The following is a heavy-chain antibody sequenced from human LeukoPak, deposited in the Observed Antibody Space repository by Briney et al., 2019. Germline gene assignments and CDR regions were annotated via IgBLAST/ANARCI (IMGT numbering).Heavy chain of an antibody. CDR2: IYYSGST. Sequence: SETLSLTCTVSGGSISSSSYYWGWIRQPPGKGLEWIGSIYYSGSTYYNPSLKSRVTISVDTSKNLFSLKLSSVTAADTAVYYCASDSSWYYFDYWGQGTLVTVSS. CDR1: GGSISSSSYY. J-gene: IGHJ4*02. V-gene: IGHV4-39*01. CDR3: ASDSSWYYFDY. D-gene: IGHD6-13*01.